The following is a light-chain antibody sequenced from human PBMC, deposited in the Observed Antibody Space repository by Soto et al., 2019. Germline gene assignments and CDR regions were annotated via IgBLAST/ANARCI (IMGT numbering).Light chain of an antibody. CDR1: QSVSSN. CDR2: DVS. J-gene: IGKJ1*01. V-gene: IGKV3-15*01. CDR3: QQYKNWPAT. Sequence: EILMTQSPATLSVSPGERATLSCRASQSVSSNLAWYQQKPGQSPRLVINDVSTRATGIPARVSGSGSGTDFTLTISSLQSEDFAVYFCQQYKNWPATFGLGTKVEIK.